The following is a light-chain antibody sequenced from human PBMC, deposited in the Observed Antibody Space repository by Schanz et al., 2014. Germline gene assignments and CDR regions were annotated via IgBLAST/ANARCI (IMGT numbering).Light chain of an antibody. V-gene: IGLV2-11*01. CDR1: SSGVGDLNY. J-gene: IGLJ1*01. Sequence: QSALTQPRSVSGSPGQSVSISCTGTSSGVGDLNYVSWYQQLPGKAPRLLIYDINKRPSGVPDRFSGSKSGNTASLTISGLQAEDEADYYCQSYDISLSVLYVFGTGTKLTVL. CDR2: DIN. CDR3: QSYDISLSVLYV.